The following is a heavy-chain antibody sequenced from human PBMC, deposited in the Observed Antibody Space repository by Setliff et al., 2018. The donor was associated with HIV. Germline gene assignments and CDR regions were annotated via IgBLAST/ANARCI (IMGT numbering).Heavy chain of an antibody. Sequence: PSETLSLTCTVSGYSISSVSYWGWIRQPPGKGLEWIGSIYHSGTTYYNPSLKSRVTISVDTSKNQFSLKLSSVTAADTAVYYCARESTDSSGYYRGYLDYWGQGTLVTVSS. CDR1: GYSISSVSY. J-gene: IGHJ4*02. D-gene: IGHD6-19*01. V-gene: IGHV4-38-2*02. CDR3: ARESTDSSGYYRGYLDY. CDR2: IYHSGTT.